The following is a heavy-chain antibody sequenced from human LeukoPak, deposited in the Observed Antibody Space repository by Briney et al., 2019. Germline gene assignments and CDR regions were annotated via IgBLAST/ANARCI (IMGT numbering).Heavy chain of an antibody. CDR3: ARGGYGLIYFQH. V-gene: IGHV4-59*01. J-gene: IGHJ1*01. Sequence: SETLSLTCTVSGGSISSYYWSWIRQPPGKGLEWIGYIYYSGSTNYNPSLKSRVTISVDTSKNQFSLKLSSVTAAATAVYYCARGGYGLIYFQHWGQGTLVTVSS. D-gene: IGHD6-25*01. CDR2: IYYSGST. CDR1: GGSISSYY.